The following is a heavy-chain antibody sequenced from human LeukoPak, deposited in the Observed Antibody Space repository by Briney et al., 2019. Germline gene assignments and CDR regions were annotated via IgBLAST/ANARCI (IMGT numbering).Heavy chain of an antibody. CDR1: GYTFTSYG. Sequence: ASVKVSCKTSGYTFTSYGIGWVRQAPRQGLEWMAWIYNGNTNDAQNLQGRVTVTTDTSTTTAYMELRSLRSDDTAVYYCTRDRSTSGSQNYWGQGTLVTVSS. CDR3: TRDRSTSGSQNY. V-gene: IGHV1-18*01. J-gene: IGHJ4*02. CDR2: IYNGNT. D-gene: IGHD1-26*01.